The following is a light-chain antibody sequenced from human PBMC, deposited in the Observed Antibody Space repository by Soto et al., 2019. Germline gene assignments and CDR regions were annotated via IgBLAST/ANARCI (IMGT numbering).Light chain of an antibody. CDR1: QSVTTSY. CDR3: QQYGSSPLFT. Sequence: EMVLTQSPGTLSFSPGERATLSCRATQSVTTSYLAWYQQKPGQAPRLLIYGASSRATGIPDRFSGSGSGTDFTLTISRLEPEDFAVYYCQQYGSSPLFTFGPGTKVDIK. CDR2: GAS. V-gene: IGKV3-20*01. J-gene: IGKJ3*01.